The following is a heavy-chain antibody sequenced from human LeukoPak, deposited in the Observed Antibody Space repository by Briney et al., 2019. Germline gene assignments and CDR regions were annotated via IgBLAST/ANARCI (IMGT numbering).Heavy chain of an antibody. CDR2: IYYSGST. CDR1: GGSICSSSYY. V-gene: IGHV4-39*01. D-gene: IGHD6-19*01. J-gene: IGHJ4*02. Sequence: SETLSLTCTVSGGSICSSSYYWGWIRQPPGKGLEWIGSIYYSGSTYYNPSLKSRVTISVDTSKNQFSLKLSSETAADTAVYYCARKTAIAVADYWGQGTLVTVSS. CDR3: ARKTAIAVADY.